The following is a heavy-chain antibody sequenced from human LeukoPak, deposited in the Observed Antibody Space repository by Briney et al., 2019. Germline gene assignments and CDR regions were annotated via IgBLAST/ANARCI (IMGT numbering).Heavy chain of an antibody. CDR1: GGSISSSSYY. D-gene: IGHD1-26*01. V-gene: IGHV4-39*01. J-gene: IGHJ4*02. CDR2: IYYSGST. CDR3: ARRRNVGYFDY. Sequence: ASETLSLTCTVSGGSISSSSYYWGWIRQPPGKGLEWIGSIYYSGSTYYNPSLKSRVTISVDTSKNQFSLKLSSVTAADTAVYYCARRRNVGYFDYWGQGTLVTVSS.